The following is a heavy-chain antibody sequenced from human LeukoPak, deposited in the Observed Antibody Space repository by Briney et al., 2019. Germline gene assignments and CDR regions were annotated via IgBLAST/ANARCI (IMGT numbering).Heavy chain of an antibody. CDR1: GGTFSSYA. CDR2: IIPIFGTA. Sequence: SVKVSCKASGGTFSSYAISWVRQAPGQGLEWMGGIIPIFGTANYAQKFQGRVTITADESTSTAYMELSSLRYEDTAGYYCARESTGERRWFDPWGQGTLVTVSS. D-gene: IGHD1-1*01. CDR3: ARESTGERRWFDP. V-gene: IGHV1-69*01. J-gene: IGHJ5*02.